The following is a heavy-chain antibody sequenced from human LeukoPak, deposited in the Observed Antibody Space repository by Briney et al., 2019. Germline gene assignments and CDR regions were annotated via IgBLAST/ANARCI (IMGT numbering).Heavy chain of an antibody. D-gene: IGHD2-8*01. CDR2: ISYDGGNK. J-gene: IGHJ5*02. CDR1: GFTFSSYG. Sequence: PGGSLRLSCAASGFTFSSYGMHWVRQAPGKGLEWVTVISYDGGNKYYADSVKGRFTISRDNSKNTLYLQMNSLRAEDTAVYYCARDFSLLNGNWFDPWGQGTLVTVSS. CDR3: ARDFSLLNGNWFDP. V-gene: IGHV3-30*03.